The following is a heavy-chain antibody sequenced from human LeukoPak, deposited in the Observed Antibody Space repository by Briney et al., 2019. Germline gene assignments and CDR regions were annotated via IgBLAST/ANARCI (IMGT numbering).Heavy chain of an antibody. V-gene: IGHV4-4*09. D-gene: IGHD3-10*01. CDR3: ARHLVADDAFDI. J-gene: IGHJ3*02. CDR2: IYSTGTT. Sequence: SETLSLTCTVSGGSISGYFWSWIRQPPGKGPEWIGYIYSTGTTNYSPSLSSRVTISVDTSKNQLSLKLSSVTAADTAVYYCARHLVADDAFDIWGQGTMVTVSS. CDR1: GGSISGYF.